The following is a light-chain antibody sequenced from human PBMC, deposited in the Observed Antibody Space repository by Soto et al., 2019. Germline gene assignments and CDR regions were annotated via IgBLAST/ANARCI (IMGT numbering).Light chain of an antibody. V-gene: IGKV1-5*01. J-gene: IGKJ1*01. CDR1: QSMNDW. CDR2: DAS. CDR3: LRYNAFSQT. Sequence: DIQMTQSPSTLSASVGDRVTITCRASQSMNDWLAWFQQKPGKAPKVLIYDASSLQSGVPSRFSGSGSGTEFTLTIDGLQPDDVATYYCLRYNAFSQTFGQGTKVDNK.